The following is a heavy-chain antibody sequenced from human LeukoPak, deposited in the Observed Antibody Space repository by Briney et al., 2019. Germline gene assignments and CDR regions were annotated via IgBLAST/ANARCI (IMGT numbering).Heavy chain of an antibody. CDR2: ISSSSSTI. J-gene: IGHJ4*02. CDR3: ARGPSVYGDQCFDY. V-gene: IGHV3-48*01. Sequence: PGGSLRLSCAASGFTFSSYSMNWVRQAPGKGLEWVSYISSSSSTIYYADSVKGRFTISRDNAKNSLYLQMNSLRAEDTAVYYCARGPSVYGDQCFDYWGQGTLVTVSS. CDR1: GFTFSSYS. D-gene: IGHD4-17*01.